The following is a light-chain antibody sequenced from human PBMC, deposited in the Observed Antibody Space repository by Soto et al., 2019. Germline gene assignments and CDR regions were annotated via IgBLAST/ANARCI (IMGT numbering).Light chain of an antibody. CDR1: SSDVGSYNL. CDR2: EGS. J-gene: IGLJ1*01. V-gene: IGLV2-23*01. Sequence: QSVLTQPASVSGSPGQSITISCTGTSSDVGSYNLVSWYQQHPGKAPKLMIYEGSKRPSGVSNRFSGSKSGNTASLTISGLQAEDEAAYYCCSYAGSHYVFGTGTKVTVL. CDR3: CSYAGSHYV.